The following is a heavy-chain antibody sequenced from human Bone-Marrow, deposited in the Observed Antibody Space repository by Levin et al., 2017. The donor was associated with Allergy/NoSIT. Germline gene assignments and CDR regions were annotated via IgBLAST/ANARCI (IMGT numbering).Heavy chain of an antibody. V-gene: IGHV3-9*01. CDR1: GFTFDDHA. CDR2: ISWNSDRI. J-gene: IGHJ3*02. Sequence: LSLTCAASGFTFDDHAMNWVRQTPGKGLEWISSISWNSDRIGYADSVKGRFTISRDNAKNSVYLQMDSLRPEDTALYYCAKDIAAAGTDAFDIWGQGTMVTVSS. CDR3: AKDIAAAGTDAFDI. D-gene: IGHD6-13*01.